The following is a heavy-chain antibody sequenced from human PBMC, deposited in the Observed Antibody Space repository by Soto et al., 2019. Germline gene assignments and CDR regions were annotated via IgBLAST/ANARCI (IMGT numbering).Heavy chain of an antibody. J-gene: IGHJ4*02. D-gene: IGHD3-16*01. CDR1: GFTFSTYW. Sequence: EVQLVESGGGLVQPGGSLRLSCAASGFTFSTYWMTWVRHPPGKGLEWVANMDQDGSERYYVDSVRGRFTVSRDNAKNSLYLQMNSLRAEDTAVYYCVCGGNFFIYWGQGTLVTVSP. CDR3: VCGGNFFIY. CDR2: MDQDGSER. V-gene: IGHV3-7*01.